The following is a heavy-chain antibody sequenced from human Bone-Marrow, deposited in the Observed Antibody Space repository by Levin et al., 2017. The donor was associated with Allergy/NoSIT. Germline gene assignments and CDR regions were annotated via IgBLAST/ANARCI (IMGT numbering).Heavy chain of an antibody. CDR2: IQTSGTT. V-gene: IGHV4-61*02. Sequence: KSSETLSLTCTVSGASISSDNYYWSWIRQPAGKGLEWIGRIQTSGTTNYNPSLKSRVTMSVDTSNNQFSLKLSSVTAADTAVYYCARDRDYTSGLDSWGQGTLVTVSS. D-gene: IGHD6-19*01. J-gene: IGHJ4*02. CDR1: GASISSDNYY. CDR3: ARDRDYTSGLDS.